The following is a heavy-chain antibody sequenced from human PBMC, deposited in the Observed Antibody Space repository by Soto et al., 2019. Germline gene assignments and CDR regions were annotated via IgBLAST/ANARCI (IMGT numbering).Heavy chain of an antibody. CDR2: ISGNGGTT. Sequence: EVQLLESGGGLVQPGGSLRLSCTTSGFTYSTYAMSWVRQAPGKGLEWVSVISGNGGTTYYADSVKGRFTISRDNSKRTLYLQMNSLRAGETAIFFCAKGGGGSGWSDAFDIWGQGTMVTVSS. D-gene: IGHD6-19*01. V-gene: IGHV3-23*01. CDR1: GFTYSTYA. CDR3: AKGGGGSGWSDAFDI. J-gene: IGHJ3*02.